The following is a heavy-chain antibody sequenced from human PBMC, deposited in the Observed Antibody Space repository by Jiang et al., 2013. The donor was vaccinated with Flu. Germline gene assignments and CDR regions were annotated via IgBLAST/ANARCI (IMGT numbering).Heavy chain of an antibody. CDR2: IDPSDSYD. J-gene: IGHJ5*02. CDR1: GYRFTNYW. V-gene: IGHV5-10-1*01. Sequence: PGESLRISCKASGYRFTNYWISWVRQVPGKGLEWMGRIDPSDSYDNYSPSFQGHVNISVDRSIATAYLQWSSLKASDTAIYYCARHNGASVDQRSLPGNNWFDPWGQGTLVTVSS. CDR3: ARHNGASVDQRSLPGNNWFDP. D-gene: IGHD6-13*01.